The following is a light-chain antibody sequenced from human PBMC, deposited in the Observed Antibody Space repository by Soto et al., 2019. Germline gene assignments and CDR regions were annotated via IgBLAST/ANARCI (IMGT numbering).Light chain of an antibody. CDR3: QTWGSGIQV. Sequence: QAVVTQSPSASASLGASVKLTCTLSSGHSSYAIAWHQQQPEKGPRYLMKLNSDGSHSKGDGIPDRFSGSSSGDERYLIISSLQSEDEADYYCQTWGSGIQVFGGGTQLTVL. J-gene: IGLJ2*01. V-gene: IGLV4-69*01. CDR1: SGHSSYA. CDR2: LNSDGSH.